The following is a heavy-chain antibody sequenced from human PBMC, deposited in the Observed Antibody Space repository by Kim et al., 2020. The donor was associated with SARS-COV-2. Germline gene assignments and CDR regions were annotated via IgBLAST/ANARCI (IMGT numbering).Heavy chain of an antibody. D-gene: IGHD3-10*01. Sequence: NPSLKSRVTISVDTSKNQFSLKLSSVTAADTAVYYCARQTMAYYYYGMDVWGQGTTVTVSS. CDR3: ARQTMAYYYYGMDV. J-gene: IGHJ6*02. V-gene: IGHV4-59*08.